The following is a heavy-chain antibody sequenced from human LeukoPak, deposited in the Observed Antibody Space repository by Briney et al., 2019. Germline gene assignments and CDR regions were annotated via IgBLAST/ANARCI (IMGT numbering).Heavy chain of an antibody. CDR3: ARESGYHGSGFDP. CDR2: IKSDGSST. V-gene: IGHV3-74*01. CDR1: GFTFSSYW. J-gene: IGHJ5*02. D-gene: IGHD3-10*01. Sequence: GGSLRLSCAASGFTFSSYWMHWVRQGPGKGLVWVSRIKSDGSSTSYADSVKGRFAISRDNAKNTLYLQMNSLRDEDTAVYYCARESGYHGSGFDPWGQGTLVTVSS.